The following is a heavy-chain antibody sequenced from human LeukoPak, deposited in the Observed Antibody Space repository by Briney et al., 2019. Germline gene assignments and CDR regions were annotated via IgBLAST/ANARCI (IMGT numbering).Heavy chain of an antibody. D-gene: IGHD2-2*01. J-gene: IGHJ4*02. V-gene: IGHV1-2*02. CDR1: GYTFTGYY. CDR3: ARDILGVPASFGPNY. Sequence: ASVKVSCKASGYTFTGYYMHWVRQAPGQGLECMGWISPNSGGTNFVEKFQGRVTMTRDTSISTAYMELSRLRSDDTAVYYCARDILGVPASFGPNYWGQGTLVTVSS. CDR2: ISPNSGGT.